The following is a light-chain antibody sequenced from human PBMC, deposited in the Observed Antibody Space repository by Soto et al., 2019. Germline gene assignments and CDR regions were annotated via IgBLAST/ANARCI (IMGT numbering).Light chain of an antibody. CDR1: QSVSSN. V-gene: IGKV3-15*01. Sequence: EIVMTQSPATLSVSPGERATLSCMASQSVSSNLAWYQQKPGQAPRLLLYGASTRASGIPARFSGSGSGTEFTLTISSLQSEDFAVYYCQKYNNWSTFGGGTKVEIK. CDR2: GAS. J-gene: IGKJ4*01. CDR3: QKYNNWST.